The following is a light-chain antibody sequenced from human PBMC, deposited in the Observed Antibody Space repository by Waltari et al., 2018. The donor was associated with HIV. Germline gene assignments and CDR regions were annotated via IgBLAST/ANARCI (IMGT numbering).Light chain of an antibody. J-gene: IGLJ1*01. Sequence: QSALTQPPSTSGTPGPRVTMSSSGRRSNVGRDNVYCYQQIPGTAPKLLIYNNYQRPSGVPDRFSGSKSGTSASLAISGLRSEDEADYYCAAWDNILSGYVFGTGTKVTVL. CDR2: NNY. CDR1: RSNVGRDN. V-gene: IGLV1-47*01. CDR3: AAWDNILSGYV.